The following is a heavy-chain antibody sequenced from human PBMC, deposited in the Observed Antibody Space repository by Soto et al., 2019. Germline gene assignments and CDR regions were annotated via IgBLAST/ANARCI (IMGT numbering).Heavy chain of an antibody. Sequence: ASVKVSCKASGYTFTSYDINWVRQATGQGLEWMGWMNPNSGNTGYAQKFQGRVTMTRDTSISTAYMELSSLRSEDTAVYYCARGCKRWLSNTDWFDPWGQGTLVTVSS. V-gene: IGHV1-8*01. J-gene: IGHJ5*02. CDR3: ARGCKRWLSNTDWFDP. D-gene: IGHD2-21*01. CDR1: GYTFTSYD. CDR2: MNPNSGNT.